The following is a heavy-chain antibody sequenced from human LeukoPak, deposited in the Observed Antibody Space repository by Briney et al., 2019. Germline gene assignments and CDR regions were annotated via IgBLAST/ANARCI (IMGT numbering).Heavy chain of an antibody. D-gene: IGHD6-19*01. V-gene: IGHV3-33*01. J-gene: IGHJ4*02. CDR1: GFPFSSYG. Sequence: GTSLRLSCAASGFPFSSYGMHWVRQAPGKGLEWVARLVYDARSDYSNSVKGRFSISRDDSKNTLFLDMSNLRVEDTALYYCARDLSAAFDFWGQGVLVTVSS. CDR2: LVYDARS. CDR3: ARDLSAAFDF.